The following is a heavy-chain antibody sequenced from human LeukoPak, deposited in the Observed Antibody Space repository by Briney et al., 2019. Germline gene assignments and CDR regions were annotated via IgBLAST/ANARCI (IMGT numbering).Heavy chain of an antibody. D-gene: IGHD2-15*01. CDR2: ISAYNGNT. Sequence: ASEKVSCKASGYTFTSYGISWVRQAPGQGLEWMGWISAYNGNTNYAQKLQGRVTMTTDTSTSTAYMELRSLRSDDTAVYYCARVDVVVVAATHYYYYYGMDVWGQGTTVTVSS. CDR1: GYTFTSYG. V-gene: IGHV1-18*01. J-gene: IGHJ6*02. CDR3: ARVDVVVVAATHYYYYYGMDV.